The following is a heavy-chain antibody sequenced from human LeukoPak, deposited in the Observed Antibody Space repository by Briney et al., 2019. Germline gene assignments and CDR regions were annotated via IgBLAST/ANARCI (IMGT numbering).Heavy chain of an antibody. Sequence: SETLSLTCTVSGGSISSSSYYWGWIRQPPGKGLEWIGSIYYSGSTYYNPSLKSRVTISVDTSKNQFSLKLSSVTAADTAVYYCARPGYGDYARYYGMDVWGQGTTVTVSS. D-gene: IGHD4-17*01. V-gene: IGHV4-39*01. J-gene: IGHJ6*02. CDR3: ARPGYGDYARYYGMDV. CDR2: IYYSGST. CDR1: GGSISSSSYY.